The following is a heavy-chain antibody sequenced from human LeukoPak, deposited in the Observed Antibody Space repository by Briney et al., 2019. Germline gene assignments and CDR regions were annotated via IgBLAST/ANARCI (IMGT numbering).Heavy chain of an antibody. V-gene: IGHV3-23*01. J-gene: IGHJ4*02. CDR3: AKGGDIVVVPAATGFDY. Sequence: GGSLRLSCAASGFTFSSYAMSWVRQAPGKGLEWVSAISGSGGSTYYADSVKGRFTISRDNSKNKLYLQMNSLRDEDTAVYYCAKGGDIVVVPAATGFDYWGQGTLVTVSS. D-gene: IGHD2-2*01. CDR1: GFTFSSYA. CDR2: ISGSGGST.